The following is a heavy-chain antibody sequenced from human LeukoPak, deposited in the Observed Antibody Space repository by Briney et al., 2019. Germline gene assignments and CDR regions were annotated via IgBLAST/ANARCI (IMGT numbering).Heavy chain of an antibody. J-gene: IGHJ6*03. CDR1: GGSFSGYF. Sequence: SETLSLTCAVYGGSFSGYFWTWIRQPPGKGLEWLGEINHSGSTNYNPSLKSRVTISVDTSKNQFSLKLSSVTAADTAVYFCARGRVSSSTWYSTYYYYFYMDVWGKGTTVTVSS. D-gene: IGHD1-1*01. CDR2: INHSGST. V-gene: IGHV4-34*01. CDR3: ARGRVSSSTWYSTYYYYFYMDV.